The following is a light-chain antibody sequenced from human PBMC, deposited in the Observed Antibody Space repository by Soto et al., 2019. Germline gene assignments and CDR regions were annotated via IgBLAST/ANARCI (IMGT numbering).Light chain of an antibody. J-gene: IGKJ2*01. CDR3: QQYNTYDFT. CDR1: QTISSY. Sequence: DIPMTQSPSSVSLSVGDRVTITCRASQTISSYLNWYQQKPGKAPKLLIYKASNLESGVPSRFSGSGSGTEFTLTISSLQPDDFATYYCQQYNTYDFTFGQRTKVDIK. CDR2: KAS. V-gene: IGKV1-5*03.